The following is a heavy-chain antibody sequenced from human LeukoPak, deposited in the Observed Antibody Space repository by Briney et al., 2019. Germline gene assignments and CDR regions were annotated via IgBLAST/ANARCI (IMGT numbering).Heavy chain of an antibody. CDR3: AKDSYYYDSSGPFDY. V-gene: IGHV3-21*04. Sequence: PGGSLRLSCAASGFTFSSYSMNWVRQAPGKGLEWVSSISSSGTYIYYADSVKGRFTISRDNSKDTLYLQMNSLRAEDTAVYYCAKDSYYYDSSGPFDYWGQGTLVTVSS. CDR2: ISSSGTYI. CDR1: GFTFSSYS. D-gene: IGHD3-22*01. J-gene: IGHJ4*02.